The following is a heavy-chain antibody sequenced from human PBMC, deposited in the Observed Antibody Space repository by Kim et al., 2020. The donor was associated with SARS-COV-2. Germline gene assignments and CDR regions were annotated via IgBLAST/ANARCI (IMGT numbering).Heavy chain of an antibody. CDR3: ARVGVAGYSCDY. Sequence: SETLSLTCTVSGGSISSGGYYWSWIRQHPGKGLEWIGYIYYSGSTYYNPSLKSRVTISVDTSKNQFSLKLSSVTAADTAVYYCARVGVAGYSCDYWGQGTLVTVSS. CDR2: IYYSGST. CDR1: GGSISSGGYY. J-gene: IGHJ4*02. D-gene: IGHD3-22*01. V-gene: IGHV4-31*03.